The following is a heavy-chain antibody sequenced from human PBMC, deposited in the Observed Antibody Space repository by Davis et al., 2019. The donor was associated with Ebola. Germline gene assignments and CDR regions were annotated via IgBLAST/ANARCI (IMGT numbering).Heavy chain of an antibody. V-gene: IGHV4-31*03. D-gene: IGHD5-12*01. Sequence: MPSETLSLTCTVSGGSTSSGGYYWSWIRQHPGKGLEWIAYIYYSGSTNYNPSLKSRVTISVDTSKNQFSLKLSSVTAADTAVYYCARGRYSGYDYYYWGQGTLVTVSS. CDR1: GGSTSSGGYY. J-gene: IGHJ4*02. CDR3: ARGRYSGYDYYY. CDR2: IYYSGST.